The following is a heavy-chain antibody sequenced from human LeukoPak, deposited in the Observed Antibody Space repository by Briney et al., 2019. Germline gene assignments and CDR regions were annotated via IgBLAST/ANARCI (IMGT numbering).Heavy chain of an antibody. CDR3: AYRGKIAVTTKGAFDI. J-gene: IGHJ3*02. Sequence: GGSLRLSCAASGFTFGGYAMHWVRQAPGKGLEWVSLISGNGGDTYHADSVKGRFTISRDNSKKTLYLQMNSLRAEDTAVYYCAYRGKIAVTTKGAFDIWGQGTLVTVSS. V-gene: IGHV3-23*01. CDR1: GFTFGGYA. CDR2: ISGNGGDT. D-gene: IGHD4-17*01.